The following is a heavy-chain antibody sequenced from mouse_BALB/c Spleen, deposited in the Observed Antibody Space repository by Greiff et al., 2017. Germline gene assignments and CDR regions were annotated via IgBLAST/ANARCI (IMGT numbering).Heavy chain of an antibody. CDR1: GYTFTSYW. V-gene: IGHV1-7*01. CDR2: INPSTGYT. J-gene: IGHJ2*01. Sequence: LQESGAELAKPGASVKMSCKASGYTFTSYWMHWVKQRPGQGLEWIGYINPSTGYTEYNQKFKDKATLTADKSSSTAYMQLSSLTSEDSAVYYCARYGDGYDYFDYWGQGTTLTVSS. CDR3: ARYGDGYDYFDY. D-gene: IGHD2-3*01.